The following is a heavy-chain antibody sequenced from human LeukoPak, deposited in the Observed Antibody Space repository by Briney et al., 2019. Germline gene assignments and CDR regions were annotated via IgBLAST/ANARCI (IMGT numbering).Heavy chain of an antibody. J-gene: IGHJ4*02. D-gene: IGHD2-15*01. CDR2: IHPGYSYT. CDR1: GYTFTNYW. Sequence: PGESLKISCKASGYTFTNYWIGWVRHTPGKGLEWMGIIHPGYSYTRYRTSFQGQVTMSVDESTSTAYLHWTSLKASDTAIYYCARHAGYCTGGKCYSFYYFDYWGQGTLVTVSS. CDR3: ARHAGYCTGGKCYSFYYFDY. V-gene: IGHV5-51*01.